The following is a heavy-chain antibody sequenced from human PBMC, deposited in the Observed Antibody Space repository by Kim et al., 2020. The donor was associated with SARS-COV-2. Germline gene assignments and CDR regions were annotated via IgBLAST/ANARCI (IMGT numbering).Heavy chain of an antibody. CDR1: GFTFSSYG. D-gene: IGHD4-17*01. J-gene: IGHJ4*02. CDR2: IWYDGSNK. V-gene: IGHV3-33*01. Sequence: GGSLRLSCAASGFTFSSYGMHWVRQAPGKGLEWVAVIWYDGSNKYYADSVKGRFTISRDNSKNTLYLQMNSLRAEDTPVYYCARDLGYGDPPPEGYFDYWGQGTLVTVSS. CDR3: ARDLGYGDPPPEGYFDY.